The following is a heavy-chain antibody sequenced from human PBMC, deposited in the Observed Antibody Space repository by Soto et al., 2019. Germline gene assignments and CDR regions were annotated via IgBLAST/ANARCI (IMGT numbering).Heavy chain of an antibody. V-gene: IGHV3-30*18. J-gene: IGHJ4*02. CDR1: GFTFSSYG. Sequence: QVQLVESGGGVVQPGRSLRLSCAASGFTFSSYGMHWVRQAPGKGLDWVAVISDDGSNKYYADSVKGRFTISRDNSKNTLYLQMNSPGAEDTAVYYCAKEHFAYYAVSHFDYWGQGNLVTVSS. CDR2: ISDDGSNK. CDR3: AKEHFAYYAVSHFDY. D-gene: IGHD3-3*01.